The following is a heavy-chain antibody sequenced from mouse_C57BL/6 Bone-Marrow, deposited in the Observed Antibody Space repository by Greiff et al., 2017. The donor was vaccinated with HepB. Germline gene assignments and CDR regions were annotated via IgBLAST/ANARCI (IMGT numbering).Heavy chain of an antibody. D-gene: IGHD2-2*01. CDR2: IYPGSGNT. Sequence: VQLQQSGAELVRPGASVKLSCKASGYTFTDYYINWVKQRPGQGLEWIARIYPGSGNTYYNEKFKGKATLTAEKSSSTAYMQLSSLTSEDSAVYFCARWGYYYAMDYWGQGTSVTVSS. CDR1: GYTFTDYY. V-gene: IGHV1-76*01. CDR3: ARWGYYYAMDY. J-gene: IGHJ4*01.